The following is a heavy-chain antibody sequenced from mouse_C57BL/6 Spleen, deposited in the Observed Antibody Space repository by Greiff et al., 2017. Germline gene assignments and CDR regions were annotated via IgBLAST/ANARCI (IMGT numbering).Heavy chain of an antibody. V-gene: IGHV3-6*01. CDR2: ISYDGSN. Sequence: VQLEESGPGLVKPSQSLSLTCSVTGYSITSGYYWNWIRQFPGNKLEWIGYISYDGSNNYNPSLKNRISITRDTSKNQFFLKLNSVTTEDTATYYCARGDYGFDYWGQGTTLTVSS. CDR1: GYSITSGYY. J-gene: IGHJ2*01. CDR3: ARGDYGFDY. D-gene: IGHD1-1*01.